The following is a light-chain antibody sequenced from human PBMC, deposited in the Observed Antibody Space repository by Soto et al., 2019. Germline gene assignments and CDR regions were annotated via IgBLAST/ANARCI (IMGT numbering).Light chain of an antibody. Sequence: IVLTQSPGTLSLSPGERATLSCRAGQSVSSNYLAWYQQKPGQAPRLLIYAASSRATGIPDRFSGSGSGTDFTLTISGLQPEDFATYYCQQSFSAPRTFGQGTKLEIQ. CDR2: AAS. CDR1: QSVSSNY. V-gene: IGKV3-20*01. CDR3: QQSFSAPRT. J-gene: IGKJ2*01.